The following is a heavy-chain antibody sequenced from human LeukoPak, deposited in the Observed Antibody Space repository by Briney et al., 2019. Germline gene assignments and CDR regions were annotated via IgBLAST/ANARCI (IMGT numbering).Heavy chain of an antibody. CDR1: GYTFTSYD. CDR2: ISAYNGNT. D-gene: IGHD3-3*01. CDR3: ARGPLITIFGVVTEPNYYYYYYMDV. Sequence: ASVKVSCKASGYTFTSYDINWVRQATGQGLEWMGWISAYNGNTNYAQKLQGRVTMTTDTSTSTAYMELRSLRSDDTAVYYCARGPLITIFGVVTEPNYYYYYYMDVWGKGTTVTVSS. V-gene: IGHV1-18*01. J-gene: IGHJ6*03.